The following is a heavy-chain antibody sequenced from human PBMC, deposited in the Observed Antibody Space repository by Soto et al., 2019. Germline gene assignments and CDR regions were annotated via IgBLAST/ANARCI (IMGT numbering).Heavy chain of an antibody. D-gene: IGHD3-16*01. CDR3: ARGGHFDNVWGGFDQ. Sequence: QVQLQESGPRLVKPSGTLSLTCVVSGASISSMNWWSWVRQPPGKGLEWIGKIYHSGTTYYNPALRSRLTRSVDNSRNQFSLQRTAVTAADTAVYYCARGGHFDNVWGGFDQWGQGTLVTVSS. CDR2: IYHSGTT. J-gene: IGHJ4*02. V-gene: IGHV4-4*02. CDR1: GASISSMNW.